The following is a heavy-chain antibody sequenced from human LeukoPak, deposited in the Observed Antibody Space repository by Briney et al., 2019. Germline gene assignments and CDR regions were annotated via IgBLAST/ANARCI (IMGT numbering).Heavy chain of an antibody. CDR1: GYTFTSYG. CDR2: ISAYNGNT. J-gene: IGHJ4*02. CDR3: ASNLYYDSSGYYHSFDY. V-gene: IGHV1-18*01. Sequence: ASVKVSCKASGYTFTSYGISWVRQAPGQGLEWMGWISAYNGNTNYAQKLQGRVTMTTDTSTSTAYMELRSLRSDDTAVYYCASNLYYDSSGYYHSFDYWGQGTLVTVSS. D-gene: IGHD3-22*01.